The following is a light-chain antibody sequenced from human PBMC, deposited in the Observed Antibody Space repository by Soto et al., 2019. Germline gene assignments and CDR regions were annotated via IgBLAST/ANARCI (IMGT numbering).Light chain of an antibody. Sequence: GLTQSPEPLSLSPGARDTLSCTASQSVGSFLAWYQQKPGQAPRLLIYGASTRATGIPDRFSGSGSGTDFSLTIRGLKPEDFAVYYCQQYRISPNTSGQRTLLEN. CDR2: GAS. CDR1: QSVGSF. CDR3: QQYRISPNT. V-gene: IGKV3-20*01. J-gene: IGKJ5*01.